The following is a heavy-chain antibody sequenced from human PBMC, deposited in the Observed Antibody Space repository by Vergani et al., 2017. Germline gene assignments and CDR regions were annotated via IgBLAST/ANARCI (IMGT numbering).Heavy chain of an antibody. CDR1: GFSFNSYW. CDR2: ISYDGSNK. Sequence: VHLAESGGGFFQPGGSLRLSCSASGFSFNSYWMHWVRQAPGKGLEWVAVISYDGSNKYYADSVKGRFTISRDNSKNTLYLQMNSLRAEDTAVYYCASNSDCSSTSCYRSDAFDIWGQGTMVTVSS. V-gene: IGHV3-30-3*01. J-gene: IGHJ3*02. CDR3: ASNSDCSSTSCYRSDAFDI. D-gene: IGHD2-2*01.